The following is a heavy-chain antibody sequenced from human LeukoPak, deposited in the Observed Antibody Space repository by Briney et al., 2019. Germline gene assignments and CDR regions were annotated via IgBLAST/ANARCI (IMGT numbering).Heavy chain of an antibody. D-gene: IGHD3-22*01. Sequence: ASVKVSCKASGYTFTDYFIHWVPQAPGQGLEWMGWINSNSGDTNYAQNFQDRVTMTRDTSITTAYMDLTRLTSDDTALYFCARGMYDSRPVWGQGTLVTVSS. V-gene: IGHV1-2*02. CDR1: GYTFTDYF. CDR2: INSNSGDT. CDR3: ARGMYDSRPV. J-gene: IGHJ4*02.